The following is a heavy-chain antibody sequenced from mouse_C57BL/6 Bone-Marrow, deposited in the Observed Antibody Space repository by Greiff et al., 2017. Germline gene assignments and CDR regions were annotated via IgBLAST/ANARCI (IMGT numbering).Heavy chain of an antibody. D-gene: IGHD2-4*01. J-gene: IGHJ3*01. CDR3: AREEDDYPFAY. CDR1: GYTFTSYW. Sequence: QVQLQQPGAELVKPGASVKLSCKASGYTFTSYWMQWVKQRPGQGLEWIGEIDPSDSYTNYNQKFKGKATLTVDTSSSTAYLQHSSMTSEDSAVYYCAREEDDYPFAYWGQGTLVTVSA. CDR2: IDPSDSYT. V-gene: IGHV1-50*01.